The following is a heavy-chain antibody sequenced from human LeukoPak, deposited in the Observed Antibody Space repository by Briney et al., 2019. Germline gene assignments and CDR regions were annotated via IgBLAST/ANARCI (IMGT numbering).Heavy chain of an antibody. Sequence: GGSLRLSCAASGFTFSDYSMNWVRQAPGKGPEWVSYINGLSSAIYYADSVKGRFTISRENAKNSLYLQMNSLRAEDTAVYYCARGGGITIFGVVIPDFDYWGQGTLVTVSS. CDR2: INGLSSAI. V-gene: IGHV3-48*01. D-gene: IGHD3-3*01. CDR3: ARGGGITIFGVVIPDFDY. J-gene: IGHJ4*02. CDR1: GFTFSDYS.